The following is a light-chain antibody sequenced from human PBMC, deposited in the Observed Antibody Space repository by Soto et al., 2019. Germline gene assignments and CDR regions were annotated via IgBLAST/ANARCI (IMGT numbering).Light chain of an antibody. J-gene: IGKJ1*01. CDR1: QSIGRN. Sequence: DIQMTQSPASLSASVGDRVTISCRASQSIGRNLNWYQQKPGKAPTLIMFTSSNLQSGVPSRFSGSGSGTDFILTISSLQPEDFATYYCQQSYSTPPTLGQGTKVDIK. V-gene: IGKV1-39*01. CDR2: TSS. CDR3: QQSYSTPPT.